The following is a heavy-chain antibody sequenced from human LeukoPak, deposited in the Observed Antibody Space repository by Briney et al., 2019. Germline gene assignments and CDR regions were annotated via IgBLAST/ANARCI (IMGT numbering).Heavy chain of an antibody. J-gene: IGHJ4*02. Sequence: SDTVSLTCALYGGPFSGYYWSWIRQPPGKAREGIGEINHSGSTNYNSSLKSRVTISVDTSKKQFSLKLSSVTAADTAVYYCARGLHTRYGSGSYYRATRYYFDYWGQGTLVTVSS. CDR2: INHSGST. D-gene: IGHD3-10*01. V-gene: IGHV4-34*01. CDR3: ARGLHTRYGSGSYYRATRYYFDY. CDR1: GGPFSGYY.